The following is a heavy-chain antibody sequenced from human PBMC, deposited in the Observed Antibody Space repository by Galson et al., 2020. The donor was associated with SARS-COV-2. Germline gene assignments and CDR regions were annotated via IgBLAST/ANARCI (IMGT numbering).Heavy chain of an antibody. CDR3: AHARIAAAGTHFDY. J-gene: IGHJ4*02. CDR2: IYWNDDN. V-gene: IGHV2-5*01. CDR1: GFSLSTSGVG. Sequence: SGPTLVKPTQTLTLTCTFSGFSLSTSGVGVGWIRQPPGKALEWLALIYWNDDNRYSPSLKSRLTITKDTSKNQVVLTMTNMDPVDTATYYCAHARIAAAGTHFDYWGQGTLVTVSS. D-gene: IGHD6-13*01.